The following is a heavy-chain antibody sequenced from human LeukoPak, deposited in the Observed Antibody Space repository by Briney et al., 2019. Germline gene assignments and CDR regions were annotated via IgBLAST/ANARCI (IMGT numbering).Heavy chain of an antibody. CDR3: ARDKIAAAGEVYYYYGMDV. CDR2: IYYSGST. V-gene: IGHV4-31*03. D-gene: IGHD6-13*01. J-gene: IGHJ6*02. Sequence: SETLSLTCTVSGGSISSGGYYWSWIRQHPGKGLEWIGYIYYSGSTNYNPSLKSRVTISVDTSKNQFSLKLSSVTAADTAVYYCARDKIAAAGEVYYYYGMDVWGQGTTVTVSS. CDR1: GGSISSGGYY.